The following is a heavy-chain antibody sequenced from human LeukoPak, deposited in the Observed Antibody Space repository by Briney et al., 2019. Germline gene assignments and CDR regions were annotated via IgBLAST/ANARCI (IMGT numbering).Heavy chain of an antibody. CDR3: ARTSIAARRANAFDI. CDR1: GGSISSGGYS. CDR2: VYHSGST. D-gene: IGHD6-6*01. V-gene: IGHV4-30-2*01. Sequence: SQTLSLTCAASGGSISSGGYSWSWIRQPPGKGLEWIGYVYHSGSTYYNPSLKSRVTISVDRSKNQFSLKLSSVTAADTAMYYCARTSIAARRANAFDIWGQGTMVTVSS. J-gene: IGHJ3*02.